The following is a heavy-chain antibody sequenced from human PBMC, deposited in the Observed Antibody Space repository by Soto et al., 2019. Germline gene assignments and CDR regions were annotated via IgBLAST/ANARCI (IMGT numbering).Heavy chain of an antibody. J-gene: IGHJ4*02. CDR3: AKILDTTTAVKVLDY. CDR2: ISGSGGNT. V-gene: IGHV3-23*01. CDR1: GFTFSSYA. D-gene: IGHD4-4*01. Sequence: GGSLRLSCAASGFTFSSYAMSWVRQAPGKGLEWVSAISGSGGNTYYADSVKGRFTISRDNSKNTLYLQMNSLRAEDTAVYYCAKILDTTTAVKVLDYWGQGTLVTVSS.